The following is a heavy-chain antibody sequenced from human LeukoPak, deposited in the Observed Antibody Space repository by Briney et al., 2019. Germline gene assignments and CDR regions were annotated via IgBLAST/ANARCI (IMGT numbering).Heavy chain of an antibody. V-gene: IGHV1-69*13. CDR1: GGTFSSYA. J-gene: IGHJ3*02. CDR2: IIPIFGTA. D-gene: IGHD3-22*01. CDR3: ARDAPYYYDSSGNGDDAFDI. Sequence: ASVKVSCKASGGTFSSYAISWVRQAPGQGLEWMGGIIPIFGTANYAQKFQGRVTITADESTSTAYMELSSLRSEDTAVYYCARDAPYYYDSSGNGDDAFDIWGQGTVVTVSS.